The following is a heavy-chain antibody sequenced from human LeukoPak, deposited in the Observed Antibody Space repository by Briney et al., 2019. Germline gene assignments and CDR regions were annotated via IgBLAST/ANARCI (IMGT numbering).Heavy chain of an antibody. CDR2: IYYSGST. D-gene: IGHD6-6*01. CDR1: GGSISSSSYY. J-gene: IGHJ4*02. Sequence: KTSETLSLTCTVSGGSISSSSYYWGWIRQPPGKGLEWIGSIYYSGSTYYNPSLKSRVTISVDTSKNQFSLKLSSVTAADTAVYYCARFYSSSQSSYFDYWGQGTLVTVSS. V-gene: IGHV4-39*01. CDR3: ARFYSSSQSSYFDY.